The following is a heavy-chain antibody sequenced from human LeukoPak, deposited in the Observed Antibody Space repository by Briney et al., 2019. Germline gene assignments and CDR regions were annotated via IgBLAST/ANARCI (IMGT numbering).Heavy chain of an antibody. Sequence: GGSLRLSCAASGFTFSSYGMHWVRQAPGKGLEWVAFIRYDGSNKYYADSVKGRFTISRDNSKNTLYLQMNSLRAEDTAVYYCARDCSGGSCYSVDYWGQGTLVTVSS. CDR1: GFTFSSYG. D-gene: IGHD2-15*01. CDR3: ARDCSGGSCYSVDY. V-gene: IGHV3-30*02. J-gene: IGHJ4*02. CDR2: IRYDGSNK.